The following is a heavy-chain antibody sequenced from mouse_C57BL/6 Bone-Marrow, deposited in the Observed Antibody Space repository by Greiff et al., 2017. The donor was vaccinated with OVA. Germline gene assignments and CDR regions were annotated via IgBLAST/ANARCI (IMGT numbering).Heavy chain of an antibody. Sequence: QVQLQQSGAELARPGASVKLSCKASGYTFTSYGISWVKQRTGQGLEWIGEIYPRSGNTYYNEKFKGKATLTADKSSSTAYMELRSLTSEDSAVYFCARKGDGGYYWFADWGQGTLVTVSA. CDR3: ARKGDGGYYWFAD. CDR2: IYPRSGNT. V-gene: IGHV1-81*01. CDR1: GYTFTSYG. J-gene: IGHJ3*01. D-gene: IGHD2-3*01.